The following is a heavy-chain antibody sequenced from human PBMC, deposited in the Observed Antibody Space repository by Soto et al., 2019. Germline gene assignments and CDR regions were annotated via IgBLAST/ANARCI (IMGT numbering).Heavy chain of an antibody. D-gene: IGHD6-13*01. J-gene: IGHJ6*02. CDR3: ARDGSSSWYSYYYNGMDV. V-gene: IGHV3-7*05. Sequence: EVQLVESGGGLVQPGGSLRLSCAASGFTFSSYWMSWVRQAPGKGLEWVANINQDGSETFYVDSVKGRFTISRDNAKKSLYPQMNTLRVEDTAVYYCARDGSSSWYSYYYNGMDVWGQGNTVSVSS. CDR2: INQDGSET. CDR1: GFTFSSYW.